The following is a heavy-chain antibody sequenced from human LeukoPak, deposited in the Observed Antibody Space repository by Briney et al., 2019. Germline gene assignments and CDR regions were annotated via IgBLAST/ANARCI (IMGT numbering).Heavy chain of an antibody. J-gene: IGHJ4*02. CDR1: GYSISSGYY. V-gene: IGHV4-38-2*01. D-gene: IGHD4-23*01. Sequence: SETLSLTCAVSGYSISSGYYWGWIRQPPGKGLDWIASMYHSGSTYYNPSLKSRVTISVDTSKNQFSLRLSSVTAADTAVYYCAKQGPTVVTHFDTWGQGTLVTVSS. CDR2: MYHSGST. CDR3: AKQGPTVVTHFDT.